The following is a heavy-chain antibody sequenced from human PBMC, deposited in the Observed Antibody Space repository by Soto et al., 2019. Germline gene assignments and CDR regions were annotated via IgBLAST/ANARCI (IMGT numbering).Heavy chain of an antibody. Sequence: GGSLRLSCAASGFTFSSYAMSWVRQAPGKGLEWVSAISGSGGSTYYADSVKGRFTISRDNSKNTLYLQMNSLRAEDTAVYYCAKDEYCSSTSCYAEPYGMDVWGQGTTVTVSS. V-gene: IGHV3-23*01. CDR1: GFTFSSYA. D-gene: IGHD2-2*01. CDR3: AKDEYCSSTSCYAEPYGMDV. J-gene: IGHJ6*02. CDR2: ISGSGGST.